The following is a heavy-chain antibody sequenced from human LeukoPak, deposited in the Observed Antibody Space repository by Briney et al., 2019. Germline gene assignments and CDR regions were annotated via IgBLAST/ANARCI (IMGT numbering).Heavy chain of an antibody. CDR1: GFTFSSYW. Sequence: GGSLRLSCAASGFTFSSYWMSWVRQAPGKGLEWVANIKQDGSEKYCVDSVKGRFTISRDNAKNSLYLQMNSLRAEDTAVYYCARHGIVGASRTAYFYYYMDVWGKGTTVTVSS. J-gene: IGHJ6*03. D-gene: IGHD1-26*01. V-gene: IGHV3-7*01. CDR2: IKQDGSEK. CDR3: ARHGIVGASRTAYFYYYMDV.